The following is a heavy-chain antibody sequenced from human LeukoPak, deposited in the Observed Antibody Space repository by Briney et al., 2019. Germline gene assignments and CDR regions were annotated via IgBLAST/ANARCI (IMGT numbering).Heavy chain of an antibody. CDR1: GYTFTGYY. J-gene: IGHJ4*02. V-gene: IGHV1-2*06. CDR2: INPNSGGT. D-gene: IGHD6-19*01. CDR3: AREYSSGIPEY. Sequence: ASVKVSCKAPGYTFTGYYMHWVRQAPGQGLEWMGRINPNSGGTNYAQKFQGRVTMTRDTSISTAYMELSRLRSDDTAVYYCAREYSSGIPEYWGQGTLVTVSS.